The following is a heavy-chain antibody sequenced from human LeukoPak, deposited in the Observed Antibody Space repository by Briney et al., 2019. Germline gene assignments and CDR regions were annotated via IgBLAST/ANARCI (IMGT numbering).Heavy chain of an antibody. CDR1: GYTFSSYE. V-gene: IGHV3-48*03. CDR3: ARDRGNGDSAFDY. Sequence: GGSLRLSCAASGYTFSSYEMNWVRQAPGKGLEWVSYISSSGSTKYYADSVKGRFTISRDNAKNSLYLQMNSLRAEDTAVYYCARDRGNGDSAFDYWGQGTLVTVSS. J-gene: IGHJ4*02. D-gene: IGHD4-17*01. CDR2: ISSSGSTK.